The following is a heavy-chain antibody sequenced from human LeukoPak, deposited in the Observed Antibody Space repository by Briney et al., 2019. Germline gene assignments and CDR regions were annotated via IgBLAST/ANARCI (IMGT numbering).Heavy chain of an antibody. CDR1: EFTFSDYR. CDR2: IKEDGSEK. CDR3: ATYKNWVAGDV. Sequence: GGSLRLSCAASEFTFSDYRMSWVRQAPGKGPEWVANIKEDGSEKQYVDSVKGRFTVSRDNAKNSLFLQMNSLRLEDTAVYYCATYKNWVAGDVWGQGTTVSVSS. J-gene: IGHJ6*02. V-gene: IGHV3-7*01. D-gene: IGHD7-27*01.